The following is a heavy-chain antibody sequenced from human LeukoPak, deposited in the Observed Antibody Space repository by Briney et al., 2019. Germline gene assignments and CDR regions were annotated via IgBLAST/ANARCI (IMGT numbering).Heavy chain of an antibody. Sequence: GESLKISCKGSGYTFTSYWIGWVRQMPGKGLEWMEIIYPGDTHTRYSPSFQGQVTSSADKSISTAYLQWSSLKASDTAIYYCARLPSRYSSSWPDFTPSIDYWGQGTLVTVSS. CDR3: ARLPSRYSSSWPDFTPSIDY. CDR1: GYTFTSYW. J-gene: IGHJ4*02. D-gene: IGHD6-13*01. CDR2: IYPGDTHT. V-gene: IGHV5-51*01.